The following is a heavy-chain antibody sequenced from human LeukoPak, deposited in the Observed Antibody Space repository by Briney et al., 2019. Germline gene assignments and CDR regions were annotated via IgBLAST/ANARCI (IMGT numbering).Heavy chain of an antibody. CDR3: ARGRYCSGGGCHYFDY. CDR2: IKQDGSEK. Sequence: GGSLRLSCAVSGLTFNSYWMSWVRQAPGKGLEWVANIKQDGSEKFYVDSVKGRFTISRDNAKNSLYLQMNGLRAEDTAVFYCARGRYCSGGGCHYFDYWGQGTLVTVSS. V-gene: IGHV3-7*01. D-gene: IGHD2-15*01. CDR1: GLTFNSYW. J-gene: IGHJ4*02.